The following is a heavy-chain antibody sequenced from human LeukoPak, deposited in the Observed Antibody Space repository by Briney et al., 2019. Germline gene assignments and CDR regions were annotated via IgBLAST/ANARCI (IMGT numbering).Heavy chain of an antibody. D-gene: IGHD6-13*01. CDR1: GGSISSYY. Sequence: NPSETLSLTCTVPGGSISSYYWSWIRQPPGKGLEWIGYIYNSGSTNYNPSLNSRVTISVDTSKNQFSLKLSSVTAADTAVYYCARGELDAFDIWGQGTMVTVSS. J-gene: IGHJ3*02. CDR2: IYNSGST. CDR3: ARGELDAFDI. V-gene: IGHV4-59*01.